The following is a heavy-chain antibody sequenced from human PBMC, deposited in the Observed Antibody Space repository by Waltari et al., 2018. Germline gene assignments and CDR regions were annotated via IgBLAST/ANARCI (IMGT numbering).Heavy chain of an antibody. CDR2: IWYDGSNK. V-gene: IGHV3-33*01. Sequence: QVQLVESGGGVVQPGRSLRLSCAASGFTFSSYGMPWVRQAPGKGLEWVAVIWYDGSNKYYADSVKGRFTISRDNSKNTLYLQMNSLRAEDTAVYYCARGARLFDYWGQGTLVTVSS. CDR1: GFTFSSYG. CDR3: ARGARLFDY. J-gene: IGHJ4*02.